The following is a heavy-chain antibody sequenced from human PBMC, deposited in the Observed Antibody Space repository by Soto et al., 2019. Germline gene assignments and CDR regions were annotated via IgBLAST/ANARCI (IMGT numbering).Heavy chain of an antibody. V-gene: IGHV3-66*01. CDR1: GFTYSTKY. J-gene: IGHJ4*02. CDR2: INSGGST. Sequence: GGSLRRSCAASGFTYSTKYMSCVRQAPGKGLEWVSVINSGGSTFYADSVRGMFTISRDNSKNTVNLQMNSLRAEDTAVYYCARDPWAADYWGQGTLVTVSS. D-gene: IGHD3-16*01. CDR3: ARDPWAADY.